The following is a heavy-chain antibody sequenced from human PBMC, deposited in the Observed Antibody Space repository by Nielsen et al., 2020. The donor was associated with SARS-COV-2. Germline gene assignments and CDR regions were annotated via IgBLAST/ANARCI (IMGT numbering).Heavy chain of an antibody. CDR1: EFTFSNYV. D-gene: IGHD3-22*01. CDR2: ISASGGDT. CDR3: AKDRSAYFDTRGRYYFAY. J-gene: IGHJ4*02. Sequence: GESLKISCAASEFTFSNYVMNWVRQSPGKGLEWVSAISASGGDTYFADSVKGRFTISRYNSKNTLYLQMNSLRAEDTAVYYCAKDRSAYFDTRGRYYFAYWCQGTQVTVSS. V-gene: IGHV3-23*01.